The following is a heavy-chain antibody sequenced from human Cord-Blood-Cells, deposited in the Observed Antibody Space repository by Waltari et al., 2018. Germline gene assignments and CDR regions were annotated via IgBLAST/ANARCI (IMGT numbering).Heavy chain of an antibody. D-gene: IGHD3-3*01. CDR1: GGTFGSYA. CDR2: IIPIFGTA. CDR3: ARDRVNDFWSGYYFDY. V-gene: IGHV1-69*01. Sequence: VQLVQSGAEVKKPGSSVKASCKASGGTFGSYAFSWVRQPPGQGLEWMGGIIPIFGTANYAQKFQGRVTITADESTSTAYMELSSLRSEDTAVYYCARDRVNDFWSGYYFDYWGQGTLVTVSS. J-gene: IGHJ4*02.